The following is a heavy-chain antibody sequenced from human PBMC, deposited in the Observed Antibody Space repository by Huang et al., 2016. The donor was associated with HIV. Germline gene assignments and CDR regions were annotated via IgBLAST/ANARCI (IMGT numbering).Heavy chain of an antibody. D-gene: IGHD3-10*01. Sequence: QVHLQQWGAGLLKSAETLSLTCAVYGGSLSGYYWSWLRKTPGKVLEWIGEINHLGSPNYNPSLKSRVSISMDGSKKQFSLKLRSISDADTAVYFCARDATKNPRGWFDPWGQGTLVTVSA. V-gene: IGHV4-34*02. CDR3: ARDATKNPRGWFDP. CDR1: GGSLSGYY. CDR2: INHLGSP. J-gene: IGHJ5*02.